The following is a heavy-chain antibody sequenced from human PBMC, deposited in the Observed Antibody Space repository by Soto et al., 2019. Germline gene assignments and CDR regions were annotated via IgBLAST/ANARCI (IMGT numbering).Heavy chain of an antibody. CDR1: GGTFSSYT. V-gene: IGHV1-69*02. J-gene: IGHJ3*02. Sequence: QVQLVQSGAEVKKPGSSVKVSCKDSGGTFSSYTISWVRQAPGQGLEWMGRIIPILGIANYAQKFQGRVTLTADKSTSSAYMELSSLRSEDTAVYYCTRVGGSAAAGTILYAFVICGQGTMVTVSS. D-gene: IGHD6-13*01. CDR3: TRVGGSAAAGTILYAFVI. CDR2: IIPILGIA.